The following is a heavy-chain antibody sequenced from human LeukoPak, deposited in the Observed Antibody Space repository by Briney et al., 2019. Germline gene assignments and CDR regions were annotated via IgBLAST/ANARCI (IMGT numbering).Heavy chain of an antibody. V-gene: IGHV3-21*01. CDR3: AREPSSAAFDP. CDR2: IGSSSSYT. CDR1: GFTFSTYS. J-gene: IGHJ5*02. D-gene: IGHD3-3*01. Sequence: PGGSLRLSCAASGFTFSTYSMNWVRQAPGKGLEWVSVIGSSSSYTYYLDSVRGRFTISRDNAKNSLYLQMNSLRAEDTAVYYCAREPSSAAFDPWGQGTLVTVSS.